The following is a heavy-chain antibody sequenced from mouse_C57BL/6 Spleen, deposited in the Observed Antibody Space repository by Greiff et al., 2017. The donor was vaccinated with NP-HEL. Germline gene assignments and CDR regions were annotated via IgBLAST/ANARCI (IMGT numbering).Heavy chain of an antibody. CDR1: GYTFTSYW. Sequence: VQLQQSGAELAKPGASVKLSCKASGYTFTSYWMHWVKQRPGQGLEWIGYINPSSGYTKYNQKFKDKATLTADKSSSTAYMQLGSLTYEDSAVYDCARSDLTYYFDYWGQGTTLTVSS. CDR2: INPSSGYT. CDR3: ARSDLTYYFDY. V-gene: IGHV1-7*01. J-gene: IGHJ2*01.